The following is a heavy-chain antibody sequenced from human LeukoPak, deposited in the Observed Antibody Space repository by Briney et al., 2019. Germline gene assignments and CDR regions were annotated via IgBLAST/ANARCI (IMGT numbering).Heavy chain of an antibody. CDR2: IYPGDSDT. V-gene: IGHV5-51*01. J-gene: IGHJ6*03. CDR3: ARQVGDYYYYMDV. CDR1: GYSFTSYR. Sequence: PGESLKISCKGSGYSFTSYRIGWVRQMPGKGLEWMGIIYPGDSDTRYSPSFQGQVTISADKSISTAYLQWSSLKASDTAMYYCARQVGDYYYYMDVWGKGTTVTVSS. D-gene: IGHD3-10*01.